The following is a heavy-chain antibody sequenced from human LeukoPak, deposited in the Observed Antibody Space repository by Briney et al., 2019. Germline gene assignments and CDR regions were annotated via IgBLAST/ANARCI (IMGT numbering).Heavy chain of an antibody. D-gene: IGHD6-13*01. V-gene: IGHV4-34*01. CDR2: INHSGST. CDR1: GGSFSGYY. CDR3: ARKGGSWYSPSFDY. J-gene: IGHJ4*02. Sequence: SETLSLTCAVYGGSFSGYYWSWIRQPPGKGLEWMGEINHSGSTNYNPSLKSRVTISVDKSKNQFFLKLSSVIAAETAVYYCARKGGSWYSPSFDYWGQGTLVTVSS.